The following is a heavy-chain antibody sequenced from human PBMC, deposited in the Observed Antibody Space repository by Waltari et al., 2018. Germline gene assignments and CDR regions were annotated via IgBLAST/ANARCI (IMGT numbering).Heavy chain of an antibody. V-gene: IGHV3-53*01. CDR2: IYSGGST. CDR3: ARDYDFWSGYYGMDV. CDR1: GFTVSSNY. J-gene: IGHJ6*02. Sequence: EVQLVESGGGLIQPGGSLRLSCAASGFTVSSNYLSWVRQAPGKGLEWVSVIYSGGSTYYADSVKGRFTISRDNSKNTLYLQMNSLRAEDTAVYYCARDYDFWSGYYGMDVWGQGTTVTVSS. D-gene: IGHD3-3*01.